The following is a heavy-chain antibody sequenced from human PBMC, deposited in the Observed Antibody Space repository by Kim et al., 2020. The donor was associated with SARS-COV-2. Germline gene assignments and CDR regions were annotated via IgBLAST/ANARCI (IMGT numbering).Heavy chain of an antibody. D-gene: IGHD6-13*01. V-gene: IGHV4-39*01. Sequence: SETLSLTCTVSGGSISSSSYYWGWIRQPPGKGLEWIGSIYYSGSTYYNPSLKSRVTISVDTSKNQFSLKLSSVTAADTAVYYCARLIAAAGIYYYYGMDVWGQGTTVTVSS. CDR2: IYYSGST. CDR3: ARLIAAAGIYYYYGMDV. J-gene: IGHJ6*02. CDR1: GGSISSSSYY.